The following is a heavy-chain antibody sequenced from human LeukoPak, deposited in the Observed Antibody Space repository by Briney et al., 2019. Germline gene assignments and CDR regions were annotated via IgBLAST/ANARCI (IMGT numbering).Heavy chain of an antibody. CDR2: ISYDGSNK. V-gene: IGHV3-30-3*02. J-gene: IGHJ5*02. Sequence: GGSLRLSCAASGFTFSSYAMHWVRQAPGKGLEWVAVISYDGSNKYYADSVKGRFTISRDNSKNTLYLQMNSLRAEDTAVYYCAKNKVAGPSWGQGTLVTVSS. D-gene: IGHD6-19*01. CDR3: AKNKVAGPS. CDR1: GFTFSSYA.